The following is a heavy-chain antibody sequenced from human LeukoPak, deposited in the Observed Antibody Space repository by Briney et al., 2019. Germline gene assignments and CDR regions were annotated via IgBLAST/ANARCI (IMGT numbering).Heavy chain of an antibody. CDR2: IYYSGST. V-gene: IGHV4-4*02. D-gene: IGHD3-22*01. Sequence: PSETLSLTCSVSGDSITSRNWWTWVRQTPEKGLEWIGYIYYSGSTNYNPSLKSRVTISVDTSKNQFSLKLSSVTAADTAVYYCARVKIWVDSSGYRYFRAFDIWGQGTMVTVSS. CDR1: GDSITSRNW. J-gene: IGHJ3*02. CDR3: ARVKIWVDSSGYRYFRAFDI.